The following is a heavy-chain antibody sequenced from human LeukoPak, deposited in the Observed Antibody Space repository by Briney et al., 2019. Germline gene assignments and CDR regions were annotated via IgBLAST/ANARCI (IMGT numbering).Heavy chain of an antibody. CDR2: ISAYSGNT. V-gene: IGHV1-18*01. Sequence: AASVKVSCKASGYTLTSYGISWVRQAPGQGLEWMGWISAYSGNTNYAQKLQGRVTMTTDTSTSTAYMELRSLRSDDTAVYYCARDKSMAYFDYWGQGTLVTVSS. CDR1: GYTLTSYG. J-gene: IGHJ4*02. D-gene: IGHD5-24*01. CDR3: ARDKSMAYFDY.